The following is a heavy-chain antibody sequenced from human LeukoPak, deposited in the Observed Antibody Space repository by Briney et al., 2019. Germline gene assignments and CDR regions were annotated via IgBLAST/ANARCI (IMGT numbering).Heavy chain of an antibody. CDR1: GGSISSSSYH. V-gene: IGHV4-39*01. J-gene: IGHJ6*03. D-gene: IGHD3-16*01. CDR2: IYYSGST. CDR3: ARMGDYHYMDV. Sequence: SETLSLTCTVSGGSISSSSYHWGWIRQPPGKGLEYIGSIYYSGSTYYNPSVKSRVTISVDASKNQFSLKLSSVTAADTAVYYCARMGDYHYMDVWGKGTTVTVS.